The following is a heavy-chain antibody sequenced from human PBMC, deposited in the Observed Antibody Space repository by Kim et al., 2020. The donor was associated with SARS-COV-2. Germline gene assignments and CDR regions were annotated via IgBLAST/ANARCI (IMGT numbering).Heavy chain of an antibody. CDR2: ISWNSGSI. CDR3: AKGGFGPVDY. V-gene: IGHV3-9*01. CDR1: GFTFDDYA. D-gene: IGHD3-16*01. Sequence: GGSLRLSCAASGFTFDDYAMHWVRQAPGKGLEWVSGISWNSGSIGYADSVKGRFTISRDNAKNSLYLQMNSLRAEDTALYYCAKGGFGPVDYWGQGTLVT. J-gene: IGHJ4*02.